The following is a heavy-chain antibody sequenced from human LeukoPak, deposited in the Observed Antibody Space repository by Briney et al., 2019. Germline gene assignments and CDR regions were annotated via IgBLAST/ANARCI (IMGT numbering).Heavy chain of an antibody. Sequence: ASVKVSCKASGYTFTSYAMHWVRQAPGQRLEWMGWINAGNGNTKYSQKFQGRVTITRDTSASTAYMELSSLRSEDTAVYYCASQLRPELVAGYFDYWGQGTLVTVSS. CDR3: ASQLRPELVAGYFDY. J-gene: IGHJ4*02. CDR2: INAGNGNT. V-gene: IGHV1-3*01. D-gene: IGHD6-19*01. CDR1: GYTFTSYA.